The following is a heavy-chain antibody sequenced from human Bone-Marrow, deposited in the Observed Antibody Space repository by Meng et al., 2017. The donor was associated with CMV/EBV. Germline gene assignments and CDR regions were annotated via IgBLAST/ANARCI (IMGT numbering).Heavy chain of an antibody. Sequence: GESLKISCAASGFTFSSYEMNWVRQAPGKGLEWVSYISSSGSTIYYADSVKGRFTISRDNAKNSLYLQMNSLGAEDTALYYCARDEEYQLLSSYYYGMDVWGQGTTVTFAS. CDR3: ARDEEYQLLSSYYYGMDV. CDR2: ISSSGSTI. D-gene: IGHD2-2*01. J-gene: IGHJ6*02. V-gene: IGHV3-48*03. CDR1: GFTFSSYE.